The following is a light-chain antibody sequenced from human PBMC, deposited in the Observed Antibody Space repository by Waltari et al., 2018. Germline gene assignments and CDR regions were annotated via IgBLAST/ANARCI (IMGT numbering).Light chain of an antibody. V-gene: IGKV1-33*01. J-gene: IGKJ3*01. CDR1: HDIINY. CDR3: QQYNNIPQT. Sequence: DIQMTQSPSSLSASVGDRVTIPCQASHDIINYLNCYQQKPGKDPKLLIYDSSNLETGVPSRFSGSGSGTDFTFTISSLQPEDIATYYCQQYNNIPQTFGPGTRVEIK. CDR2: DSS.